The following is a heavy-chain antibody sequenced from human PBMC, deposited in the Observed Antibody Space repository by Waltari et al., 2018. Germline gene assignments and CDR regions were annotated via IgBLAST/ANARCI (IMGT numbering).Heavy chain of an antibody. CDR1: GFTFSSYE. V-gene: IGHV3-48*03. D-gene: IGHD5-18*01. CDR3: ARDFRGYSYGNNWFDP. CDR2: ISSSGSTK. Sequence: EVQLVESGGGLVQPGGSLRLSCAASGFTFSSYEMNWVLQAPGKGVEWVSYISSSGSTKDYADSVKGRFTISRDNAKNSLYLQMNSLRAEDTAVYYCARDFRGYSYGNNWFDPWGQGTLVTVSS. J-gene: IGHJ5*02.